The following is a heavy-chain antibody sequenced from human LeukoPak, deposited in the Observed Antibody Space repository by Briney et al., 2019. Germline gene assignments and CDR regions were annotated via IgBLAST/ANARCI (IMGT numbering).Heavy chain of an antibody. CDR3: ARARLHHRSFDLKTSYYFDY. CDR2: IYSGGST. Sequence: ETLSLTCTVSGGSVSDYYWSWIRQSPGKGLEWVSVIYSGGSTYYADSVKGRFTISRDNSKNTLYLQMNSLRTEDTAVYYCARARLHHRSFDLKTSYYFDYWGQGTLVTVSS. CDR1: GGSVSDYY. V-gene: IGHV3-53*01. J-gene: IGHJ4*02. D-gene: IGHD6-25*01.